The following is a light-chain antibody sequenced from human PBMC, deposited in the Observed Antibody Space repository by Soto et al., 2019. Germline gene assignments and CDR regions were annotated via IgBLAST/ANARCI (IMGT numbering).Light chain of an antibody. Sequence: DIQMTQSPSSLSASVGDRVTITCRASQSISSYLNWYQQKPGKAPKLLIYAASSLQSGVPSRFSGSGSGTDFTLTISSLXPEDFATYYCQQSYSTSSITFGQGTRLEIK. CDR1: QSISSY. CDR3: QQSYSTSSIT. J-gene: IGKJ5*01. CDR2: AAS. V-gene: IGKV1-39*01.